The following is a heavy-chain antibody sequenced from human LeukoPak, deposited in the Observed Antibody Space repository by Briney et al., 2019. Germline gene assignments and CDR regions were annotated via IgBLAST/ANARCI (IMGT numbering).Heavy chain of an antibody. D-gene: IGHD3-3*01. CDR2: IYYSGST. Sequence: SQTLSLTCTVSGGSISSGGYYWSWIRQHPGKGLEWIGYIYYSGSTYYNPSLKSRVTISVDTSKNQFSLKLSSVTAADTAVYYCARVFRESRLRFLEWHNEVFDYWGQGTLVTVSS. J-gene: IGHJ4*02. V-gene: IGHV4-31*03. CDR1: GGSISSGGYY. CDR3: ARVFRESRLRFLEWHNEVFDY.